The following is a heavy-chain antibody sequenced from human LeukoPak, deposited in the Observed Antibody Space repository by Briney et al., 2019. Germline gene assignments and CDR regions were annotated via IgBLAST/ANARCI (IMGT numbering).Heavy chain of an antibody. CDR2: IYTSGST. CDR1: GGSISSYY. D-gene: IGHD2-2*01. Sequence: SETLSLTCTVSGGSISSYYWSWIRQPAGKGLEWIGRIYTSGSTNYNPSLKSRVTISVDTSKNQFSLKLSSVTAADTAVYYCARGRFIARKYCSSTSCQGYWYFDLWGRGTLVTVSS. CDR3: ARGRFIARKYCSSTSCQGYWYFDL. J-gene: IGHJ2*01. V-gene: IGHV4-4*07.